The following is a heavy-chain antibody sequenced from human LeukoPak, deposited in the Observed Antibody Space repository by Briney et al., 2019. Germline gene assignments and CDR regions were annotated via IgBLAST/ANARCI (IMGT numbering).Heavy chain of an antibody. D-gene: IGHD3-10*01. J-gene: IGHJ3*02. CDR3: ARSDGYGLVGI. V-gene: IGHV4-59*01. Sequence: SETLSLTCAVSGGSISTYYWSWIRLPPGKGLEWIGYVSYGGSTNYNPSLKSRVTISVDTSKNQFSLKLSSVTAADTAVYYCARSDGYGLVGIWGQGTMVTVSS. CDR1: GGSISTYY. CDR2: VSYGGST.